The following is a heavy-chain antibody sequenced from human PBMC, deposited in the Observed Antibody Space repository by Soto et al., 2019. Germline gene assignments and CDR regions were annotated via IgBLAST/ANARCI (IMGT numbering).Heavy chain of an antibody. CDR2: ISYDGSNK. CDR3: AREGTTVVTAGAFDI. D-gene: IGHD2-15*01. CDR1: GFTFSSYA. J-gene: IGHJ3*02. Sequence: GGSLRLSCAASGFTFSSYAMHWVRQAPGKGLEWVAVISYDGSNKYYADSVKGRFTISRDNSKNTLYLQMNSLRAEDMAVYYCAREGTTVVTAGAFDIWGQGTMVTVSS. V-gene: IGHV3-30*04.